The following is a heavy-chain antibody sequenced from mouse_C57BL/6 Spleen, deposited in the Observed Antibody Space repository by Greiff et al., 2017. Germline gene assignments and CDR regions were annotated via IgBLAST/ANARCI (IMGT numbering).Heavy chain of an antibody. Sequence: EVKLMESEGGLVQPGSSMKLSCTASGFTFSDYYMAWVRQVPEKGLEWVANINYDGSSTYYLDSLKSRFIISRDNAKNILYLQMSSLKSEDTATYYCARIYYDYDESYLDYWGQGTTLTVSS. CDR1: GFTFSDYY. CDR3: ARIYYDYDESYLDY. CDR2: INYDGSST. D-gene: IGHD2-4*01. J-gene: IGHJ2*01. V-gene: IGHV5-16*01.